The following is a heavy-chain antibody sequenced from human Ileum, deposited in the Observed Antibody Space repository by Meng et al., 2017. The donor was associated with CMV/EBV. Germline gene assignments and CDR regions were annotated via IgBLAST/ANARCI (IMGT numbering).Heavy chain of an antibody. D-gene: IGHD3-10*01. J-gene: IGHJ3*01. CDR3: ARDSADYYNSGNYYDAFDL. CDR2: MYAGGIT. CDR1: VTPNY. Sequence: VTPNYIAWVRQAPGKGLEWVSVMYAGGITNYAGSVKGRFTFSRDDSKDILYLQMNSLRPEDTAVYYCARDSADYYNSGNYYDAFDLWGQGTLVTVSS. V-gene: IGHV3-53*05.